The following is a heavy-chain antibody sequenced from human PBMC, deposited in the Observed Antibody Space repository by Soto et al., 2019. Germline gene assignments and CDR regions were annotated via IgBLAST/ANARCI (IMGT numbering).Heavy chain of an antibody. Sequence: QVQLVQSGAEVKKPGSSVKVSCKASGGTFSSYTISWVRQAPGQGLEWMGRIIPILGIANYAQKFQGRVTXSADKSTSTAYMELSSLRSEDTAVYYCAQGTDGMDVWGQGTTVTVSS. CDR1: GGTFSSYT. CDR2: IIPILGIA. CDR3: AQGTDGMDV. D-gene: IGHD1-1*01. V-gene: IGHV1-69*02. J-gene: IGHJ6*02.